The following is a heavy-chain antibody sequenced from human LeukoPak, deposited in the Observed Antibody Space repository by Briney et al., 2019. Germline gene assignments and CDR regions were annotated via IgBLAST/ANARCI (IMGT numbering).Heavy chain of an antibody. CDR3: ARDMELST. D-gene: IGHD3-16*02. Sequence: GGSLRLSCAASGFTFSTYWMHWVGQAPGKGLDVVSLISFNGGSPYYTASMKSQFTISRDNSQDTMYLQIHSLRAEDTAMYYCARDMELSTWGLGTMVTVSS. V-gene: IGHV3-23*01. CDR1: GFTFSTYW. J-gene: IGHJ3*01. CDR2: ISFNGGSP.